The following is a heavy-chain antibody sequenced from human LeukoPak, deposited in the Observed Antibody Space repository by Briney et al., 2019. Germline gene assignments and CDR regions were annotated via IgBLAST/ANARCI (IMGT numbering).Heavy chain of an antibody. D-gene: IGHD3-16*02. CDR1: GGTFSSYA. CDR2: IIPIFGTA. Sequence: SVKVSCKASGGTFSSYAISWVRQAPGQGLEWMGGIIPIFGTANYAQKFQGRVTITTDESTSTAYMELSSLRSEETAVYYCARGPYDYVWGSYRLFDYWGQGTLVTVSS. J-gene: IGHJ4*02. CDR3: ARGPYDYVWGSYRLFDY. V-gene: IGHV1-69*05.